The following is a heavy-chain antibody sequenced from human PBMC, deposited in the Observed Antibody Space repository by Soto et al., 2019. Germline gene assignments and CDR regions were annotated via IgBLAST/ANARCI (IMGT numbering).Heavy chain of an antibody. CDR2: ISGSGGST. D-gene: IGHD3-16*02. CDR1: GFTFSSYA. J-gene: IGHJ6*02. CDR3: AKDMRAPTGVYEYVLWSYRLYYYGMDV. V-gene: IGHV3-23*01. Sequence: EVQLLESGGGLVQPGGSLRLSCAASGFTFSSYAMSWVRQAPGKGLEWVSAISGSGGSTYYADSGKGRFTISRDNSKNTLYLQMNSLRAEDTAVYYGAKDMRAPTGVYEYVLWSYRLYYYGMDVWGQGTTVTVSS.